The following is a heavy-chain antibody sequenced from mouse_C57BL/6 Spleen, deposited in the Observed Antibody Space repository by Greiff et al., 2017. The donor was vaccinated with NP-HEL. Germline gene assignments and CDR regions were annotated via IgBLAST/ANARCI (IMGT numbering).Heavy chain of an antibody. CDR1: GFTFSSYA. D-gene: IGHD1-1*01. CDR2: ISDGGSYT. J-gene: IGHJ1*03. V-gene: IGHV5-4*01. Sequence: EVKLMESGGGLVKPGGSLKLSCAASGFTFSSYAMSWVRQTPEKRLEWVATISDGGSYTYYPDNVKGRFTISRDNAKNNLYLQMSHLKSEDTAMYYCARDDGSSYNDWYFDVWGTGTTVTVSS. CDR3: ARDDGSSYNDWYFDV.